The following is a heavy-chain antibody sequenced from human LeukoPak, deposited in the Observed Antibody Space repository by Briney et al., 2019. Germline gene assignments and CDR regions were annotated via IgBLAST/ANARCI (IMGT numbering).Heavy chain of an antibody. V-gene: IGHV4-39*01. D-gene: IGHD1-26*01. CDR3: ARLDVGSAHYYYYYYMDV. Sequence: TFSNYWMSWVRQAPGKGLEWIGSIYYSGSTYYNPSLKSRVTISVDTSKNQFSLKLSSVTAADTAVYYCARLDVGSAHYYYYYYMDVWGKGTTVTVSS. CDR1: TFSNYW. CDR2: IYYSGST. J-gene: IGHJ6*03.